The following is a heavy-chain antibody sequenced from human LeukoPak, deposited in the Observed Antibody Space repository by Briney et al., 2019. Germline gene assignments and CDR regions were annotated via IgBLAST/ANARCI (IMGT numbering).Heavy chain of an antibody. D-gene: IGHD6-13*01. V-gene: IGHV3-23*01. Sequence: PGGSLGLSCAASGFTFSSYAMSWVRQAPGKGLEWVSAISGSGGSTYYADSVKGRFTISRDNSKNTLYLQMNSLRAEDTAVYYCAKDLGSRFTADYWGQGTLVSVSS. J-gene: IGHJ4*02. CDR3: AKDLGSRFTADY. CDR2: ISGSGGST. CDR1: GFTFSSYA.